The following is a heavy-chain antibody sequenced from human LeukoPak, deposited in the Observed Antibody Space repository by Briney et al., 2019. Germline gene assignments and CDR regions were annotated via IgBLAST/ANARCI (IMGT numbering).Heavy chain of an antibody. CDR3: AREPSVTSFDY. CDR2: INHSGST. J-gene: IGHJ4*02. V-gene: IGHV4-34*01. D-gene: IGHD4-17*01. CDR1: GGSFSGYY. Sequence: SETLSLTCAVYGGSFSGYYWSWIRQPPEEGLEWIGEINHSGSTNYNPSLKSRVTISVDTSKNQFSLKLSSVTAADTAVYYCAREPSVTSFDYWGQGTLVTVSS.